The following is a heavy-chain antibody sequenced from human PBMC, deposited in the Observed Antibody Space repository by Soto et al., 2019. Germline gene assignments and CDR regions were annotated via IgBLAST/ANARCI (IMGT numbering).Heavy chain of an antibody. Sequence: GGSLRLSCAASGFTFSSYDMHWVRQATGKGLEWVSAIGTAGDTYYPGSVKGRFTISRENAKNSLYLQMNSLRDGDTAVYYCARAGYFSSTRCFPNASDIRAQRTIVTVS. CDR1: GFTFSSYD. CDR2: IGTAGDT. CDR3: ARAGYFSSTRCFPNASDI. J-gene: IGHJ3*02. V-gene: IGHV3-13*01. D-gene: IGHD2-2*01.